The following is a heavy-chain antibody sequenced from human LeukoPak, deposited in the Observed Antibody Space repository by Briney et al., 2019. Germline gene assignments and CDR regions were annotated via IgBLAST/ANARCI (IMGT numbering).Heavy chain of an antibody. J-gene: IGHJ4*02. CDR1: GGSISSSSYY. V-gene: IGHV4-39*01. D-gene: IGHD5-12*01. CDR3: ARLVATSPRFDY. Sequence: SETLSLTYTVSGGSISSSSYYWGWIRQPPGKGLEWIGSIYYSGSTYYNPSLKSRVTISVDTSKNQFSLKLSSVTAADTAVYYCARLVATSPRFDYWGQGTLVTVSS. CDR2: IYYSGST.